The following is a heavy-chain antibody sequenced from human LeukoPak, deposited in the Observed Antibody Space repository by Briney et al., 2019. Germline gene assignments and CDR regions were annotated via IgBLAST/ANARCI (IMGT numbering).Heavy chain of an antibody. CDR3: ARHTPDLDY. Sequence: GGSLRLSCAASGFTFSSYSMDWVRQAPGKGLEWVSYISTSSSKIYYADSVKGRLTISRDNAKNSLYLQMNSLRAEDTALYYCARHTPDLDYWGQGTLVTVSS. J-gene: IGHJ4*02. CDR2: ISTSSSKI. CDR1: GFTFSSYS. V-gene: IGHV3-48*04. D-gene: IGHD1-14*01.